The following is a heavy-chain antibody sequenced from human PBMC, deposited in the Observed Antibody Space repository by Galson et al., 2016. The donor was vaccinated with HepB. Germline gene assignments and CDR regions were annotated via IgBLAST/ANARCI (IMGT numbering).Heavy chain of an antibody. CDR1: GFTLSGSG. D-gene: IGHD6-6*01. Sequence: SLRLSCAASGFTLSGSGLNWVRQAPGRGLEWISYISSALRPIYYADSVKGRFTISRDNAKNSVYLQMNSLRAEDTGVHYCARELVRSAFDLWGQGTMVTVSS. CDR2: ISSALRPI. J-gene: IGHJ3*01. CDR3: ARELVRSAFDL. V-gene: IGHV3-48*01.